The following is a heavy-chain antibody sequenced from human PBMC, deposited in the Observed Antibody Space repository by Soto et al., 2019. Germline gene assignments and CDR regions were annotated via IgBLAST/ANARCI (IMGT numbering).Heavy chain of an antibody. CDR3: AKDSIFDPDAFDI. CDR2: ISGSGGST. V-gene: IGHV3-23*01. D-gene: IGHD2-21*01. J-gene: IGHJ3*02. Sequence: VGSLRLSCAASGFTFSSYAMSWVRQAPGKGLEWVSAISGSGGSTYYADSVKGRFTISRDNSKNTLYLQMNSLRAEDTAVYYCAKDSIFDPDAFDIWGQGTMVTVSS. CDR1: GFTFSSYA.